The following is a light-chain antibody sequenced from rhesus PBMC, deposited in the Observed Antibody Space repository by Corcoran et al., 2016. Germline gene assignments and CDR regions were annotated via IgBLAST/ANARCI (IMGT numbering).Light chain of an antibody. V-gene: IGKV1S12*01. J-gene: IGKJ2*01. CDR1: QNIYSN. Sequence: DIQMTQSPSALSASVGDRVTISCRASQNIYSNLAWYQQKPGQAPKLLIYAASSLQTGIPSRFSGSGSGTDFTLTISSLQPEDSAAYYCQHYYDNPYSFGQGTKVEIK. CDR3: QHYYDNPYS. CDR2: AAS.